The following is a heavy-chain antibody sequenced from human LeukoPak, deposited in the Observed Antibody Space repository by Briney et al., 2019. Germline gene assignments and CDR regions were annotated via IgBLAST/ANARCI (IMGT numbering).Heavy chain of an antibody. CDR3: AREAVYGSVTFDY. D-gene: IGHD3-10*01. CDR2: MRQDGSEI. Sequence: PGGSLRLSCAASGFTFSNSWMSWVRQAPGKGLEWVANMRQDGSEIYYVDSVRGRFSISRDNAKNSLYLQMNSLRAEDTAVYYCAREAVYGSVTFDYWGQGTLVTVSS. CDR1: GFTFSNSW. J-gene: IGHJ4*02. V-gene: IGHV3-7*01.